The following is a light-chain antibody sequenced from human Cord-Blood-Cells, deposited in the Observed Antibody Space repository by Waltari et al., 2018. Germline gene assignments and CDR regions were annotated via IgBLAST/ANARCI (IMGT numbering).Light chain of an antibody. CDR3: QKYDSAPWT. CDR2: AAS. Sequence: DSQMTQSPSSLPASVGDTVTIPCRASQGISNYLACYQQKPGKVPKLLIDAASTLKSGVPSRFSGSGSVTDFTLTISSLQPEDVATYYCQKYDSAPWTFGQGTKVEIK. J-gene: IGKJ1*01. V-gene: IGKV1-27*01. CDR1: QGISNY.